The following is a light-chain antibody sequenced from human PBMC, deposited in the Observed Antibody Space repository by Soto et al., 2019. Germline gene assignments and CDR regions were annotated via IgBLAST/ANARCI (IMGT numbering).Light chain of an antibody. Sequence: IQMTQSPSTLSSSVGDRVTITCRASQSISSWLAWYQQKPGKAPKLLIYDASNMETGVPSRFTGSGSGTDFTFTISSLQPEDIATYYCQQYENFPITFGQGTRLEI. V-gene: IGKV1-33*01. CDR3: QQYENFPIT. CDR2: DAS. J-gene: IGKJ5*01. CDR1: QSISSW.